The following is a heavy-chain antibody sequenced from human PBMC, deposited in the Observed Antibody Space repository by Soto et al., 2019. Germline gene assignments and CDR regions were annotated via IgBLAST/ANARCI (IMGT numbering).Heavy chain of an antibody. CDR3: AKAYSVVVTASPDY. D-gene: IGHD2-15*01. CDR2: ISWNSGNI. V-gene: IGHV3-9*01. Sequence: PGGSLRLSCAASGFSLDAYAMHWVRQAPGKGLEWVSGISWNSGNIGYADSVKGRFTISRDNARNSLYLEMNSLRVEDTALYFCAKAYSVVVTASPDYLGQGTLVTVSS. CDR1: GFSLDAYA. J-gene: IGHJ4*02.